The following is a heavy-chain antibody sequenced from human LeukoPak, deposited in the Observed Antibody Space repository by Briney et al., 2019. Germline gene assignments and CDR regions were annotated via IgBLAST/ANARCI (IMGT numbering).Heavy chain of an antibody. D-gene: IGHD5-18*01. J-gene: IGHJ4*02. CDR2: ISSSSSYI. Sequence: EGSLRLSCAASGFTFSSYAMHWVRQAPGKGLEWVSSISSSSSYIYYADSVKGRFTISRDNAKNSLYLQMNSLRAEDTAVYYCARYPYSYGYPPDYWGQGTLVTVSS. CDR1: GFTFSSYA. V-gene: IGHV3-21*01. CDR3: ARYPYSYGYPPDY.